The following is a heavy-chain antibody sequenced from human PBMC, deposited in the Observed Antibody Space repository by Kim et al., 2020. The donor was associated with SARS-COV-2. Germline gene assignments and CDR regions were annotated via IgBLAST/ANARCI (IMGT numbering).Heavy chain of an antibody. Sequence: GDTTTYADAVKGRLTIARANSKNTLYLQMSSLRAEDTAIYYCANPRQPDYWGQGTLVTVSS. J-gene: IGHJ4*02. V-gene: IGHV3-23*01. D-gene: IGHD6-13*01. CDR2: GDTT. CDR3: ANPRQPDY.